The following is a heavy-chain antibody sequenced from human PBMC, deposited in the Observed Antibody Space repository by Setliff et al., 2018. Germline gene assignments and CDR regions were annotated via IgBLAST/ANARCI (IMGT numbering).Heavy chain of an antibody. D-gene: IGHD3-10*01. V-gene: IGHV4-39*07. J-gene: IGHJ6*03. CDR2: IYDSGTT. Sequence: SETLSLTCTVSGGSMRSISYYWGWVRQPPGKGLEWIGTIYDSGTTYYNPSLKSRVTISVDTSKNQFSLKLRSVTAADTAVYYCARDRSTVIRGVTSFFYYMDVWGGGTTVTVSS. CDR1: GGSMRSISYY. CDR3: ARDRSTVIRGVTSFFYYMDV.